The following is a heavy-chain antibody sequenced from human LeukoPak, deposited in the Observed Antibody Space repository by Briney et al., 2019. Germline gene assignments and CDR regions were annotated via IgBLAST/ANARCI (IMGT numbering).Heavy chain of an antibody. V-gene: IGHV4-39*01. J-gene: IGHJ4*02. CDR1: GGFINIRYYH. CDR2: MDYTGET. D-gene: IGHD1-1*01. Sequence: SEGLSLTCTVSGGFINIRYYHWWLIRPPPGEGLGGIGSMDYTGETYYSPSLQGRVTISVDTPRNQLSLNLHSMTAADTAVYYCVKSGTLLREGFNYWGQGTLVTVSS. CDR3: VKSGTLLREGFNY.